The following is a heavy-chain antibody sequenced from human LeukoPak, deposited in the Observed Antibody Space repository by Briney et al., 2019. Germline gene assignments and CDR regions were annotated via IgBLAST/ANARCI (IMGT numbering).Heavy chain of an antibody. D-gene: IGHD6-25*01. V-gene: IGHV1-69*13. CDR2: ITPIFGTA. J-gene: IGHJ4*02. CDR3: ASTGYSSGNDY. Sequence: SVKASCKASGGTFSSYAISWVRQAPGQGLEWMGGITPIFGTANYAQKFQGRVTITADESTSTAYMELSSLRSEDTAVYYCASTGYSSGNDYWGQGTLVTVSS. CDR1: GGTFSSYA.